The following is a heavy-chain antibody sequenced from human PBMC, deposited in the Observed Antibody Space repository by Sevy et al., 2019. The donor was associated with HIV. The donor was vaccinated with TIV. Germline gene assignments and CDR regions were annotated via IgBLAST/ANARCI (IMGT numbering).Heavy chain of an antibody. J-gene: IGHJ5*02. CDR3: ARSGGAYDTGFDP. V-gene: IGHV3-48*03. Sequence: GGSLSLSCAASGLTFSSYEMNWVRQAPGKGLEWVSYITSGGTNSYYGDSVKGRFTISRDNAKNSLYLQMNSLRVEDTAIYYCARSGGAYDTGFDPWGQGALVTVSS. D-gene: IGHD3-22*01. CDR1: GLTFSSYE. CDR2: ITSGGTNS.